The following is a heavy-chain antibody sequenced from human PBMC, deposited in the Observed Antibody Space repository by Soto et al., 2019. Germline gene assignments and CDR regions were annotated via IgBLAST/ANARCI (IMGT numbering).Heavy chain of an antibody. CDR3: ARDEVPAANWLDP. CDR2: ISGYNGNT. CDR1: GYNFVNYG. Sequence: ASVKVSCKTSGYNFVNYGVTWVRQAPGQGLEWMGWISGYNGNTKYAQKFQGRVTMTTDTSTSTAYMELRGLRSDDTAVYYCARDEVPAANWLDPWGQGTLVTVSS. J-gene: IGHJ5*02. V-gene: IGHV1-18*01. D-gene: IGHD2-2*01.